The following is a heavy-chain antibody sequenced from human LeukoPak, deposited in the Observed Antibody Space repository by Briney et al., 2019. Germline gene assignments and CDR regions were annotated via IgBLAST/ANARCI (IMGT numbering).Heavy chain of an antibody. CDR3: ARDYYYDSSGYYQPTPTFDY. J-gene: IGHJ4*02. Sequence: ASVKVSCKASGYTFTSYYMHWVRQAPGLGLEWMGIINPSGGSTSYAQKFQGRVTMTRDTSTSTAYMELSSLRSEDTALYYCARDYYYDSSGYYQPTPTFDYWGQGTLVTVSS. D-gene: IGHD3-22*01. CDR2: INPSGGST. CDR1: GYTFTSYY. V-gene: IGHV1-46*03.